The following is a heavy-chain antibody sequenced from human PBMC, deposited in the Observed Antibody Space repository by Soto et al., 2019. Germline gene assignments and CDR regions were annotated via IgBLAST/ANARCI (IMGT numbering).Heavy chain of an antibody. V-gene: IGHV4-59*01. D-gene: IGHD3-3*01. CDR3: ARGRFWSGYFNPYYYGMDV. CDR2: IYYSGST. CDR1: GDSISRYY. Sequence: SETLSLTCPVSGDSISRYYWNWIRQPPGKGLEWIGYIYYSGSTNYNPSLKSRVTISVDTSKNQFSLKLSSVTAADTAVYYCARGRFWSGYFNPYYYGMDVWGQGTTVTSP. J-gene: IGHJ6*02.